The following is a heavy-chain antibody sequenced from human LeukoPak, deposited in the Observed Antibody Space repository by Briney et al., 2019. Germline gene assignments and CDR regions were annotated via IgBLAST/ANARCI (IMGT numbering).Heavy chain of an antibody. CDR1: GGSISSGGYY. CDR3: ARDDRRLGLGHY. Sequence: SETLSLTCTVSGGSISSGGYYWSWIRQHPGKGLEWIGYIYYSGSTYYNPSLKSRVTIAVDTSKNQFSLKLSSVTAADTAVYYCARDDRRLGLGHYWGQGTLVTVSS. V-gene: IGHV4-31*03. D-gene: IGHD2-2*03. CDR2: IYYSGST. J-gene: IGHJ4*02.